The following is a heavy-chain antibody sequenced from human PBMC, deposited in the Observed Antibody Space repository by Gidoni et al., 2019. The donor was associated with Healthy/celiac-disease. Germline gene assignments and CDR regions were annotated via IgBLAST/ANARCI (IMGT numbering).Heavy chain of an antibody. J-gene: IGHJ4*02. D-gene: IGHD3-3*01. V-gene: IGHV1-18*04. CDR3: GRDTESWSGYYNGGWRYFDY. CDR2: ISAYNGKT. CDR1: GYTFTSYG. Sequence: QVQLVPSGAEVKKPGASVKVSCKASGYTFTSYGISWVRQTPGQGLEWMGWISAYNGKTKYAQKVQGRVTMTTETSTSTAYMERRSLRSDDTAVYYWGRDTESWSGYYNGGWRYFDYWGQGTLVTVSS.